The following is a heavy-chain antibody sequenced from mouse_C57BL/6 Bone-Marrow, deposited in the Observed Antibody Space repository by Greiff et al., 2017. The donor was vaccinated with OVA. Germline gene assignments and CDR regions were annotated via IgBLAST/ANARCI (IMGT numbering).Heavy chain of an antibody. CDR2: IRLKSDNYAT. CDR3: TARYYYAMDY. CDR1: GFTFSNYW. J-gene: IGHJ4*01. V-gene: IGHV6-3*01. Sequence: EVKVEESGGGLVQPGGSMKLSCVASGFTFSNYWMNWVRQSPEKGLEWVAQIRLKSDNYATHYAESVKGRFTISRDDSKSSVYLQMNNLRAEDTGIYYCTARYYYAMDYWGQGTSVTVSS.